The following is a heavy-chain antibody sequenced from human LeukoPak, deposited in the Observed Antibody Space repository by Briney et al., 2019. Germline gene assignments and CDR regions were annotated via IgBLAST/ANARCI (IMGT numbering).Heavy chain of an antibody. Sequence: GGSLRLSCAASGFTFSSYAMSWVRQAPGKGLEWVSYISSSGSIIYYADSVKGRFTISRDNAKNSLYLQMNSLRAEDTAVYYCARDGRYCSGGSCYGHYYYGMDVWGQGTTVTVSS. CDR3: ARDGRYCSGGSCYGHYYYGMDV. CDR2: ISSSGSII. D-gene: IGHD2-15*01. J-gene: IGHJ6*02. CDR1: GFTFSSYA. V-gene: IGHV3-48*03.